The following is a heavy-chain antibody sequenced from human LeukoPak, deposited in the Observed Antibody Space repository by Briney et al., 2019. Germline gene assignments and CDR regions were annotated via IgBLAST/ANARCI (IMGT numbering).Heavy chain of an antibody. CDR2: INPSGGST. Sequence: ASVKVSCKASGYTFTSYYMHWVRQAPGQGLEWMGIINPSGGSTSYAQKFQGRVTMTRDTSTSTVYMELSSLRSEDTAVYYCASTGYCSGGSCYAGTYAFDIWGQGTMVTVSS. V-gene: IGHV1-46*01. CDR1: GYTFTSYY. J-gene: IGHJ3*02. D-gene: IGHD2-15*01. CDR3: ASTGYCSGGSCYAGTYAFDI.